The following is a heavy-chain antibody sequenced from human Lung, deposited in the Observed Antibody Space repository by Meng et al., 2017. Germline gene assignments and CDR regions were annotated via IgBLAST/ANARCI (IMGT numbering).Heavy chain of an antibody. CDR1: GFSFSSYA. CDR3: AKDPTKLEPPL. D-gene: IGHD1-14*01. V-gene: IGHV3-23*04. Sequence: VVPGGGLVQPGGSWRLSGAASGFSFSSYAMSWVRQAPGKGLEWVSAISGSGGSTYYADSVKGRFTISRDNSKNTPYLQMNSLRAEDTAVYYCAKDPTKLEPPLWGQGTLVTVSS. J-gene: IGHJ4*02. CDR2: ISGSGGST.